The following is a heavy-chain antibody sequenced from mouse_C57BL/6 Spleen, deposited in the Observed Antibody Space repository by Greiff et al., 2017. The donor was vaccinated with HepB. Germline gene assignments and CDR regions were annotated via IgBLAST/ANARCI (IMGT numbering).Heavy chain of an antibody. CDR1: GYAFTNYL. D-gene: IGHD2-4*01. Sequence: VQLKQSGAELVRPGTSVKVSCKASGYAFTNYLIEWVKQRPGQGLEWIGVINPGSGGTNYNEKFKGKATLTADKSSSTAYMQLSSLTSEDSAVYFCARSVYYDYDDYAMDYWGQGTSVTVSS. CDR2: INPGSGGT. J-gene: IGHJ4*01. CDR3: ARSVYYDYDDYAMDY. V-gene: IGHV1-54*01.